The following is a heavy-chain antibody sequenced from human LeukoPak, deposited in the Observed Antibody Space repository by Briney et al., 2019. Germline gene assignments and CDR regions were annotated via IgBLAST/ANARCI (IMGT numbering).Heavy chain of an antibody. J-gene: IGHJ4*02. CDR3: ARDQGERWYYFDS. CDR2: ISSAGSVI. CDR1: GFTFSDYY. V-gene: IGHV3-11*01. Sequence: PGGSLRLSCAASGFTFSDYYMSWIRQAPGKGLEWVSYISSAGSVIYYADSVKGRFPISRDNARDSRYLELSSLTADDMAVYYCARDQGERWYYFDSWGQGTLVTVSS. D-gene: IGHD2-15*01.